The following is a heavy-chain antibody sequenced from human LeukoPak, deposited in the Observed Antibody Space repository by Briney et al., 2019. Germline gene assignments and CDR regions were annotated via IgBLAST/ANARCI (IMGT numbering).Heavy chain of an antibody. CDR1: GYTFTGYY. V-gene: IGHV1-2*02. CDR3: ARVSLRGGYSYGSPYWHFDL. CDR2: INPNSGGT. Sequence: ASVKVSCKASGYTFTGYYMHWVRQAPGQGLEWMGWINPNSGGTNYAQKFQGRVTMTRDTSISTAYMELSRLRSDDTAVYYCARVSLRGGYSYGSPYWHFDLWGRGTLVTVSS. D-gene: IGHD5-18*01. J-gene: IGHJ2*01.